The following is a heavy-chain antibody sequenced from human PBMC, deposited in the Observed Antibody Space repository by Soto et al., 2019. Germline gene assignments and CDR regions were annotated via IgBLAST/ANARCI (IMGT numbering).Heavy chain of an antibody. CDR2: ISWNSGSI. CDR3: AKVAYYDFWSGSFDY. V-gene: IGHV3-9*01. Sequence: GGSLRLSCAASGFTFDDYAMHWVRQAPGKGLEWVSGISWNSGSIGYADSVKGRFTISRDNAKNSPYLQMNSLRAEDTALYYCAKVAYYDFWSGSFDYWGQGTLVTVSS. CDR1: GFTFDDYA. D-gene: IGHD3-3*01. J-gene: IGHJ4*02.